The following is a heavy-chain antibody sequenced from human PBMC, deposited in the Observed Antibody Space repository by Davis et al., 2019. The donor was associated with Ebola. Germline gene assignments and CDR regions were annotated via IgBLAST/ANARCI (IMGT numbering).Heavy chain of an antibody. J-gene: IGHJ3*01. CDR1: GGSISSGGYY. V-gene: IGHV4-39*01. D-gene: IGHD3-10*01. Sequence: MPSETLSLTCTVSGGSISSGGYYWSWIRQPPGKGLEWIGGITNTGSTYYNPSLESRVTISVDTSKNQFSLKLTSLTAADTAVYYCASRPITLVRDGAFDVWGQGTMVSVSS. CDR2: ITNTGST. CDR3: ASRPITLVRDGAFDV.